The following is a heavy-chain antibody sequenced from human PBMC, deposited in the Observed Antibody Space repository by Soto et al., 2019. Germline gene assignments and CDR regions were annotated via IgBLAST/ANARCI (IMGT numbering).Heavy chain of an antibody. CDR2: IDWDDDK. D-gene: IGHD3-10*01. V-gene: IGHV2-70*01. J-gene: IGHJ3*02. CDR3: ARSQLWFGELFDAFDI. Sequence: SGPTLVNPTQTLTLTCTFSGFSLSTSGMCVSWIRKPPGKALEWLALIDWDDDKYYSTSLKTRLTISKDTSKNQVVLTMTNMDPVDTATYYCARSQLWFGELFDAFDIWGQGTMVTVSS. CDR1: GFSLSTSGMC.